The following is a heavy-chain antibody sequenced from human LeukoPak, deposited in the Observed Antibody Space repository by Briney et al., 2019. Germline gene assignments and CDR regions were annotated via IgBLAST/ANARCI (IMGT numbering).Heavy chain of an antibody. V-gene: IGHV4-39*01. J-gene: IGHJ3*02. D-gene: IGHD3-3*01. Sequence: SETLSLTCTVSGGSISSSSYYWGWIRQPPGKGLEWIGSIYYSGSTYYNPSLKSRVTISVDTSKNQFSLKLSSVTAADTAVYYCARTYDFWSGYYTKDAFDIWGQGTMVTVSS. CDR2: IYYSGST. CDR1: GGSISSSSYY. CDR3: ARTYDFWSGYYTKDAFDI.